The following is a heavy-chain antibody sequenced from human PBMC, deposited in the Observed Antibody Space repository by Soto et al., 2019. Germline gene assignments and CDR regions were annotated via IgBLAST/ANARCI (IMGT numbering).Heavy chain of an antibody. CDR2: INPSGGST. D-gene: IGHD5-12*01. CDR3: AIASWLPDY. CDR1: GYTFTNYY. V-gene: IGHV1-46*01. J-gene: IGHJ4*02. Sequence: QVQLVQSGAEVMKPGASVKISCKASGYTFTNYYMHWVRQAPGQGLEWMGIINPSGGSTSYAQKFQGSVTMTRETSTSTVHMELSSLRSEDTAVYYCAIASWLPDYWGQGTLVTVSS.